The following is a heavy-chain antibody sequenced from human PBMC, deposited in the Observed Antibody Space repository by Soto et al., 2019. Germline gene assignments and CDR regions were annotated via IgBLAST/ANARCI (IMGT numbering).Heavy chain of an antibody. CDR2: IGTAGDT. CDR3: AKSQEIGTHFFDS. D-gene: IGHD6-13*01. V-gene: IGHV3-13*01. CDR1: GFTFSGFD. J-gene: IGHJ4*02. Sequence: XVSLILSCEASGFTFSGFDMHWVRQPTGKGLEWVSSIGTAGDTYYAVSVKGRFTISRDNAKNSLSLQMNSLRAGDMAVYFCAKSQEIGTHFFDSWGQGTQVTVSS.